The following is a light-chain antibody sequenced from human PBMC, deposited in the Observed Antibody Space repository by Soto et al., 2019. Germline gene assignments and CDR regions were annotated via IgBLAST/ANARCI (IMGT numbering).Light chain of an antibody. Sequence: EIVLTQSPGTLSLSPGERATLSCRASQSVSSTYLIWYQQKPGQAPRLLIYRASSRATGVPDRFSGGGSGTNVTRTMSTLVPEDFAVYYCQRVVTQLPWTCPQGTKVDIK. CDR1: QSVSSTY. CDR3: QRVVTQLPWT. J-gene: IGKJ1*01. CDR2: RAS. V-gene: IGKV3-20*01.